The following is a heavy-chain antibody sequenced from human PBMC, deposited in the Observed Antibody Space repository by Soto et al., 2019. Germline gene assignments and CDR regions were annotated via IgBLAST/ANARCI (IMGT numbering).Heavy chain of an antibody. CDR1: GGSVTSATYY. CDR3: ATKRVAVPGLGVS. Sequence: QVQLQESGPGLVKPSETLSLTCTVSGGSVTSATYYWSWIRQPPGRGPEWIGYIYYTGKTNYKPSLKSRVTMSVDTSNYQFSLKLSSVTAAHTAVYFCATKRVAVPGLGVSWGQGTLVTVSS. V-gene: IGHV4-61*01. D-gene: IGHD6-19*01. CDR2: IYYTGKT. J-gene: IGHJ5*02.